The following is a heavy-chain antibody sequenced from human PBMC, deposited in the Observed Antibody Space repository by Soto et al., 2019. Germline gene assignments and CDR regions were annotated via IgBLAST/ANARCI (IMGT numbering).Heavy chain of an antibody. J-gene: IGHJ4*02. CDR1: GFTFSSYA. CDR3: AFNSGSGSYYFDY. CDR2: ISGGGETT. D-gene: IGHD3-10*01. V-gene: IGHV3-23*01. Sequence: EVQLLESGGGLVQPGGSLRLSCAASGFTFSSYAMWWVRQAPGKGLECVSAISGGGETTYYADSVKGRFTISRDNSKNTLYLQMNSLGAEDTAVYYCAFNSGSGSYYFDYWGQGTVVTVSS.